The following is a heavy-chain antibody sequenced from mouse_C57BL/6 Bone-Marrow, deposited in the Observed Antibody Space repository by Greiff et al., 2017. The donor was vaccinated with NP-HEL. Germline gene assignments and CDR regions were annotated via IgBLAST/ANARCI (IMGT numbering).Heavy chain of an antibody. V-gene: IGHV1-19*01. CDR3: ARDWEADY. CDR2: INPYNGGT. J-gene: IGHJ2*01. D-gene: IGHD4-1*01. CDR1: GYTFTDYY. Sequence: VQLQQSGPVLVKPGASVKMSCKASGYTFTDYYMNWVKQSPGKSLEWIGGINPYNGGTSYNQKFKGKATLTVDKSSSTAYMQLNSLTSEDSAVYYCARDWEADYWGQGTTLTVSS.